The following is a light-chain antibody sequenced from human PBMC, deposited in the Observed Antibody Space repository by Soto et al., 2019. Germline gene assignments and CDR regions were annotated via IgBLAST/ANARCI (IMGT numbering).Light chain of an antibody. CDR3: QQYNNWPRGFT. CDR2: GAS. Sequence: EIVMTQSPATLSVSPGERATLSCRASQSLSSNLAWYQQKPGQAPRLLIYGASTRATGIPARFSGSESGTEFTLTISSLPSEDFAVYYCQQYNNWPRGFTFGPGTKVDMK. CDR1: QSLSSN. J-gene: IGKJ3*01. V-gene: IGKV3-15*01.